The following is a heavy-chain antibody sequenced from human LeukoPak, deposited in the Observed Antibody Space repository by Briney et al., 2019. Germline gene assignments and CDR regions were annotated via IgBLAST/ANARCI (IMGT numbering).Heavy chain of an antibody. J-gene: IGHJ6*02. V-gene: IGHV3-48*01. Sequence: GGSLRLSCAASGFTFSSCSMNWVRQAPGKGLEWVSYISSSSSTIYYADSVKGRFTISRDNAKNSLYLQMNSLRAEDTAVYYCARDPDRTLVGATPPYYYYYGMDVWGQGTTVTVSS. CDR1: GFTFSSCS. D-gene: IGHD1-26*01. CDR2: ISSSSSTI. CDR3: ARDPDRTLVGATPPYYYYYGMDV.